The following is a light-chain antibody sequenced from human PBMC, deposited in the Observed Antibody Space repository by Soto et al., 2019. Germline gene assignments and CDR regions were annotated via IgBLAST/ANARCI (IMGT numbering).Light chain of an antibody. CDR3: QHSYSTPPIP. CDR1: QSISSY. J-gene: IGKJ5*01. Sequence: IQMTHSQSSLSACVGDRASIACGACQSISSYLNWYQQKPGKAPKLLIYAASSLQSGVPSRFSGSGSGTDFTLTISCLQPEDFATHYCQHSYSTPPIPFGQGTRLEIK. V-gene: IGKV1-39*01. CDR2: AAS.